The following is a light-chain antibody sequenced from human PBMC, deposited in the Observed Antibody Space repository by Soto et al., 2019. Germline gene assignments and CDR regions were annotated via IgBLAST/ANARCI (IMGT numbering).Light chain of an antibody. CDR2: DAS. J-gene: IGKJ4*01. CDR3: QQRSNWPLT. CDR1: QSISSY. V-gene: IGKV3-11*01. Sequence: VLTQSPVTLTLSPGERATLSCRASQSISSYLAWYQQKPGQAPRLLIYDASNRATGIPARFSGGGSGTDFTLTISSLEPEDFAVYYCQQRSNWPLTFGGGTKVDIK.